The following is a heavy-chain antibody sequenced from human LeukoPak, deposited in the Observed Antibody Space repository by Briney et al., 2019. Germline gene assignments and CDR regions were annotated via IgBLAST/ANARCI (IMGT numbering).Heavy chain of an antibody. Sequence: ASVKVSCKASGYTFTSYYMHWVRQAPGQGLEWIGWMNPNSGNTDYTQRFQGRVTMTRNTSISTAYMELSSLRSEDTAVYYCATAYCSSTSCYVGGFDYWGQGTLVTVSS. CDR2: MNPNSGNT. V-gene: IGHV1-8*02. CDR1: GYTFTSYY. CDR3: ATAYCSSTSCYVGGFDY. D-gene: IGHD2-2*01. J-gene: IGHJ4*02.